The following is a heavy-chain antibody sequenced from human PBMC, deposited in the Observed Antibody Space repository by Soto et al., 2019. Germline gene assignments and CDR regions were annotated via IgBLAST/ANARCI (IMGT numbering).Heavy chain of an antibody. J-gene: IGHJ4*02. CDR2: IKSKTDGGTT. V-gene: IGHV3-15*01. Sequence: EVQLVESGGGLVKPGGSLRLSCAASGFTFSNAWMSWVRQAPGKGLEWVGRIKSKTDGGTTDYAAPVKGRFTISRDDSKNTLYLQMNSLKTEATAVYFCTTLSIQLELTPGDYWGQGTLVTVSS. CDR1: GFTFSNAW. CDR3: TTLSIQLELTPGDY. D-gene: IGHD1-26*01.